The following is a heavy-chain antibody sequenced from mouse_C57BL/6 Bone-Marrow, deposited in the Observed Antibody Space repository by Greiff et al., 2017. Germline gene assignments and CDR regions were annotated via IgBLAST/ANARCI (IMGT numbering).Heavy chain of an antibody. CDR1: GYTFTSYW. D-gene: IGHD1-1*01. J-gene: IGHJ2*01. CDR2: IDPSDSYP. V-gene: IGHV1-69*01. Sequence: QVQLQQPGAELVMPGASVKLSCKASGYTFTSYWMHWVKQRPGQGLEWIGEIDPSDSYPNYNQKFKGKSTLTVDKSSSTAYMQLSSLTSEDSAVYYCAREVYYGSLYYCDYWGQGTTLTVSS. CDR3: AREVYYGSLYYCDY.